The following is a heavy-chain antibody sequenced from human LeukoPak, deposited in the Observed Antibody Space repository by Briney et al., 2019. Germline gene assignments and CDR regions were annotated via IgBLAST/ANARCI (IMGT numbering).Heavy chain of an antibody. CDR1: GGSISFYY. V-gene: IGHV4-59*01. CDR2: IHYSGST. Sequence: SETLSLTCTVSGGSISFYYWSWLRQPPGKELEWIGYIHYSGSTNYNPSLKSRVTISVDTSKNQFSLKLSSVTAADTAVYYCARVEEGYGSGRRENYYYYYMDVWGKGTTVTISS. CDR3: ARVEEGYGSGRRENYYYYYMDV. D-gene: IGHD3-10*01. J-gene: IGHJ6*03.